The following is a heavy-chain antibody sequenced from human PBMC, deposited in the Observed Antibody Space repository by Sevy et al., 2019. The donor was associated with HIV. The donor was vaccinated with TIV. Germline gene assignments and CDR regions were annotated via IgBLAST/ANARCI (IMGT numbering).Heavy chain of an antibody. V-gene: IGHV5-51*01. CDR3: AVCGIPGSRGNDPFDI. CDR2: IYPGDSDT. CDR1: GYTFTNHW. Sequence: GESLKISCKGSGYTFTNHWIGWVRQMPGKGLEWMGIIYPGDSDTRDSPSFQGQVTISADRAISTAYVQWNSLKASDTAVYYCAVCGIPGSRGNDPFDIWGQGTVVTVSS. D-gene: IGHD6-13*01. J-gene: IGHJ3*02.